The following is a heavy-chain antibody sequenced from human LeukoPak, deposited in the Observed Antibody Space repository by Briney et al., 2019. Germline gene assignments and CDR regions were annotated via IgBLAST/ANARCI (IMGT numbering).Heavy chain of an antibody. Sequence: ASVKVSCKTSGYTFSAYIMHWVRQAPGQRLEWMGWIHSGNGNTKYSQNFQGRVTITRDTSATTVYMELSSLRSEDTGVYYCARDPPHSPWGQATLVTVSS. CDR2: IHSGNGNT. V-gene: IGHV1-3*01. CDR1: GYTFSAYI. CDR3: ARDPPHSP. J-gene: IGHJ5*02.